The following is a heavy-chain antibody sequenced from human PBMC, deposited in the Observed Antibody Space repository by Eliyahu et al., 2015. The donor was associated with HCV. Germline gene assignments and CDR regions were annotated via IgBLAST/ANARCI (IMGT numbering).Heavy chain of an antibody. CDR3: AHMSRYILYWYFDL. CDR2: IFWNDDK. Sequence: QITLKESGPTLVKPTQILTLTCTFSXFSLXTSXVGVGWIRXPPGKALEWLALIFWNDDKRYSPSLKSRLTITEDTSKNQVVLTMTNMDPVDTATYYCAHMSRYILYWYFDLWGRGTLVTVSS. J-gene: IGHJ2*01. CDR1: XFSLXTSXVG. V-gene: IGHV2-5*01. D-gene: IGHD5-24*01.